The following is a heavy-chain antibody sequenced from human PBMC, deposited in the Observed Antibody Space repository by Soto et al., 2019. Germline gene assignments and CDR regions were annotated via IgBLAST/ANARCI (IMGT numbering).Heavy chain of an antibody. CDR3: AKDMYYYDSSGPFDY. V-gene: IGHV3-9*01. J-gene: IGHJ4*01. CDR1: GFTFDDYA. Sequence: GGSLRLSCAASGFTFDDYAMHWVRQAPGKGLEWVSGISWNSGSIGYADSVKGRFTISRDNAKNSLYLQMNSLRAEDTALYYCAKDMYYYDSSGPFDYWGAVALLAVSS. CDR2: ISWNSGSI. D-gene: IGHD3-22*01.